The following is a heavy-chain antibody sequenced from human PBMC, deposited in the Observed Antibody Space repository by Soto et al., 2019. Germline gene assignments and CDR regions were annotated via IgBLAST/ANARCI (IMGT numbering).Heavy chain of an antibody. V-gene: IGHV2-5*02. D-gene: IGHD3-22*01. J-gene: IGHJ1*01. Sequence: QITLKESGPTLVKPTQTLTLTCTFSGFSLSTSGVGVGWIRQPPGKDLEWLALIYWDDDKRYSPSLKNRLTITKGTSNNQVVLTMTNMDPGDTATFYFALHKYYCDSSGYYSGAEYFQRWGQGTLVTVSS. CDR1: GFSLSTSGVG. CDR3: ALHKYYCDSSGYYSGAEYFQR. CDR2: IYWDDDK.